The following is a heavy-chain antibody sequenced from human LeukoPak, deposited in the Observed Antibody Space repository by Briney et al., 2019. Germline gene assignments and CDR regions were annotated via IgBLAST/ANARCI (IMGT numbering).Heavy chain of an antibody. CDR1: GGSISSYY. Sequence: SETLSLTCTVSGGSISSYYWSWIRQPPAEGLEWIGYIYYSGNTNYNPSLKSRVTIPVDTPKNQFSLKLNSVAAADTAVYYCARYCSGGSCYSYFDYWGQGTLVTVSS. CDR2: IYYSGNT. V-gene: IGHV4-59*01. CDR3: ARYCSGGSCYSYFDY. D-gene: IGHD2-15*01. J-gene: IGHJ4*02.